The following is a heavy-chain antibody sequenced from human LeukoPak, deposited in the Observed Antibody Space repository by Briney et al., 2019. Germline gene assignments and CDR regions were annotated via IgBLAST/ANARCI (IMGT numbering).Heavy chain of an antibody. CDR2: IYYTGTT. Sequence: SETLSLTCTVSGGSISGFYWNWIRQPPGKGLEWIGYIYYTGTTNYNPANPSLTSRVTISVDTSNNQFSLKLSSVTAADTDVYYCARDPAGGGGFFDYWGQGALVTVSS. CDR1: GGSISGFY. V-gene: IGHV4-59*01. CDR3: ARDPAGGGGFFDY. J-gene: IGHJ4*02. D-gene: IGHD3-16*01.